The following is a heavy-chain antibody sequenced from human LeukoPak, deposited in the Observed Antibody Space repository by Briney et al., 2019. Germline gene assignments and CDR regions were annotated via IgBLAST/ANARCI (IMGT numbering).Heavy chain of an antibody. D-gene: IGHD1-1*01. CDR2: IKQDGSEK. CDR1: GFPFSSFW. V-gene: IGHV3-7*01. Sequence: GGSLRLSCAASGFPFSSFWMNWVRQAPGKGLEWVANIKQDGSEKFYVDSVKGRFTISRDNAKNSLYLQMNSLKVDDTAVYYCASLGNWGQGTLVTGSS. J-gene: IGHJ4*02. CDR3: ASLGN.